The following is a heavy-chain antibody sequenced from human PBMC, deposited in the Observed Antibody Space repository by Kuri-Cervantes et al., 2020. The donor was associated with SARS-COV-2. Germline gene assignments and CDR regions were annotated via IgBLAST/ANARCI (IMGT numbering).Heavy chain of an antibody. V-gene: IGHV3-23*01. CDR1: GFTFSSYA. Sequence: GESLKISCAASGFTFSSYAMSWVRQAPGKGLEWVSAISGSGGSTYYADSVKGRFTISRDNFKSTVYLRMNSLRAEDTAVYYCAKDKLPMGDYWYGMDVWGQGTTVTVSS. CDR2: ISGSGGST. D-gene: IGHD2-15*01. J-gene: IGHJ6*02. CDR3: AKDKLPMGDYWYGMDV.